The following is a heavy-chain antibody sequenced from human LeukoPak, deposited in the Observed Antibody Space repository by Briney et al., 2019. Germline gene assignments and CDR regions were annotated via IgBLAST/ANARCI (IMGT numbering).Heavy chain of an antibody. D-gene: IGHD1-26*01. CDR3: ARASGFLYGMDV. Sequence: SCKASGYTFTGYYMHWVRQAPGKGLERVAVISYDGSNKYYADSVKGRFTISRDNSKNTLYLQMNSLRAEDTAVYYCARASGFLYGMDVWGQGTTVTVSS. V-gene: IGHV3-30-3*01. CDR2: ISYDGSNK. J-gene: IGHJ6*02. CDR1: GYTFTGYY.